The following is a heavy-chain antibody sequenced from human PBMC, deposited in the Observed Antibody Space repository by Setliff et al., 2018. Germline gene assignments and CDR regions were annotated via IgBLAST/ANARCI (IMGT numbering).Heavy chain of an antibody. J-gene: IGHJ6*02. V-gene: IGHV1-69*13. CDR3: ARGKMDVVAAGGKYCAMDV. CDR2: IIPMFRSG. D-gene: IGHD6-13*01. Sequence: VKVSCKASGGTFSNYAISWVRQAPGQGLEWMGGIIPMFRSGNYAQRFQGRVTITADESTSTVYMELTSLRAEDTAVYYCARGKMDVVAAGGKYCAMDVWGQGTAVTVSS. CDR1: GGTFSNYA.